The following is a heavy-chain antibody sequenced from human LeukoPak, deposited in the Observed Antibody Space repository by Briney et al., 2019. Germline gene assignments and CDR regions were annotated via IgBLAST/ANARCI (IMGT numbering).Heavy chain of an antibody. J-gene: IGHJ6*02. V-gene: IGHV4-39*01. CDR1: GGSISSSSYY. D-gene: IGHD6-19*01. CDR3: ARKAFYSSGRPHNYYYGMDV. CDR2: IYYSGSN. Sequence: SETLSLTCTVSGGSISSSSYYWGWIRQPPGKGLEWIGSIYYSGSNYYNPSLKSRVTISVDTSKNQFSLKLSSVTAADTAVYYCARKAFYSSGRPHNYYYGMDVWGQGTTVTVSS.